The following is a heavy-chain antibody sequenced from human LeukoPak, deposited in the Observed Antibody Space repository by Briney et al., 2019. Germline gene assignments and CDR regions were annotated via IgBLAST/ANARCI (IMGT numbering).Heavy chain of an antibody. CDR1: GGSISSSSYY. CDR2: IYYSGST. J-gene: IGHJ6*03. V-gene: IGHV4-39*01. Sequence: SETLSLTCTVSGGSISSSSYYWGWIRQPPGKGLEWIGSIYYSGSTYYNPSLKSRVTISVDTSKNQFSLKLSSVTAADTAVYYCARQTSGWLVRPLGYYYYMDVWGKGTTVTISS. CDR3: ARQTSGWLVRPLGYYYYMDV. D-gene: IGHD6-19*01.